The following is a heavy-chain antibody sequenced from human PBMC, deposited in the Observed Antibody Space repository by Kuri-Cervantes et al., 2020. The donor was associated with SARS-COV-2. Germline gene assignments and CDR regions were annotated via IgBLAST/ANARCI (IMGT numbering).Heavy chain of an antibody. CDR1: GFTFDDYA. Sequence: ETLSLTCAASGFTFDDYAMHWVRQAPGKGLEWVANIKQDGSEKYYVDSVKGRFTISRDNAKNSLYLQMNSLRAEDTALYYCAKGFTGGVYMFDPWGQGTLVTVSS. V-gene: IGHV3-7*03. CDR3: AKGFTGGVYMFDP. D-gene: IGHD2-8*02. CDR2: IKQDGSEK. J-gene: IGHJ5*02.